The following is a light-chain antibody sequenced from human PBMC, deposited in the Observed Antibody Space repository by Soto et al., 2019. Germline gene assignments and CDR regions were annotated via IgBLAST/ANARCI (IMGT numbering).Light chain of an antibody. CDR1: SSDVGGYNY. Sequence: QSVLTQPASVSGSPGQSITISCTGTSSDVGGYNYVSWYQQQSGKAPKLMIHEVSNRPSGVSKRFSGSKSGNTASLTISGLQAEDEADYYGSSYTSSRAYVFGIGTKLTVL. CDR2: EVS. J-gene: IGLJ1*01. CDR3: SSYTSSRAYV. V-gene: IGLV2-14*01.